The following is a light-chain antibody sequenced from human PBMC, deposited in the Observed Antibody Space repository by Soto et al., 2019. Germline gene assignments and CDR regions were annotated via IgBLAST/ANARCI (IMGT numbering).Light chain of an antibody. CDR2: GAS. J-gene: IGKJ1*01. V-gene: IGKV3-20*01. Sequence: EIVLTQSPGTLSLSPGERATLSCRASQSVSSSYLAWYQHKPGQAPRLLIYGASSRATGIPDRFSGSGSGTDVTLTISRLEPEDFAVYYCQQYGSSSWTFGQGTKV. CDR1: QSVSSSY. CDR3: QQYGSSSWT.